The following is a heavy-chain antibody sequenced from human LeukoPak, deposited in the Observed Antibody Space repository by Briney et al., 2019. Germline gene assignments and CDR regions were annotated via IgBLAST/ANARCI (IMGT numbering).Heavy chain of an antibody. J-gene: IGHJ4*02. Sequence: PGGSLRLSCAASGFIFSDYSMNWVRQAQGKGLEWVSYISSSGTTKYYADSVKGRFTISRDNAKRSVFLQMSSLRAADTAVYYCASGIDFSSGSKRGFDNWGQGTLVTVSS. CDR3: ASGIDFSSGSKRGFDN. V-gene: IGHV3-48*01. CDR1: GFIFSDYS. CDR2: ISSSGTTK. D-gene: IGHD3-3*01.